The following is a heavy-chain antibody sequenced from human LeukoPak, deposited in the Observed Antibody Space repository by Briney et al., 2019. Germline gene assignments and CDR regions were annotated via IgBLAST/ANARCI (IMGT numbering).Heavy chain of an antibody. Sequence: PSQTLSLTCTVSGGSIGSGGYYWSWIRQHPGKGLEWIGYIYYSGSTYYNPSLRSQVNISLDTSKNQFSLRLSSVTAADTAVYYCARDSLFDTNWFDPWGQGTLVTVSS. CDR3: ARDSLFDTNWFDP. V-gene: IGHV4-31*01. CDR2: IYYSGST. D-gene: IGHD5-18*01. CDR1: GGSIGSGGYY. J-gene: IGHJ5*02.